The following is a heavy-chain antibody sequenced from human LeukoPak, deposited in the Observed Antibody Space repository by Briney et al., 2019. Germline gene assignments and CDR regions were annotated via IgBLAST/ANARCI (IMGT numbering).Heavy chain of an antibody. CDR1: GFTFTSSA. CDR3: ASNSGYSSGWRLWDYYYGMDV. J-gene: IGHJ6*02. D-gene: IGHD6-19*01. CDR2: IVVGSGNT. Sequence: SVKVSCKASGFTFTSSAMQWVRQARGQRLEWIGWIVVGSGNTNYAQKFQERVTITRDMSTSTAYMELSSLRSEDTAVYYCASNSGYSSGWRLWDYYYGMDVWGQGTTVTVSS. V-gene: IGHV1-58*02.